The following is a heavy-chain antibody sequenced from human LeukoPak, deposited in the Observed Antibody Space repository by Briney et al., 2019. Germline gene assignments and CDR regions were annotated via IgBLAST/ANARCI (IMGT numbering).Heavy chain of an antibody. D-gene: IGHD3-10*01. V-gene: IGHV4-31*03. CDR1: GASISTGGFY. Sequence: PSETLSLTCTISGASISTGGFYWTWLRQPPGEGLEWIGYIYYTWSVDYNASLKSRLTISLDTSKNRFSLKLNSVTAADTAVYYCARDHSYYFGSQTSTLDVWGQGTAVTVSS. J-gene: IGHJ6*02. CDR3: ARDHSYYFGSQTSTLDV. CDR2: IYYTWSV.